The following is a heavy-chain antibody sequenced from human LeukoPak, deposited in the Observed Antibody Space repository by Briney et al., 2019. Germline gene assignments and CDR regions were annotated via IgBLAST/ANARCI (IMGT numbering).Heavy chain of an antibody. J-gene: IGHJ3*02. V-gene: IGHV3-21*01. CDR3: ALQWFGESEKHFDI. Sequence: GGSLRLSCAASGFTFSSYNMNWVPQAPGKGLKWVSSISSSSNYIYYADSVKGRFTISRDNAKNSLYLQMNSLRAEDTAVYYCALQWFGESEKHFDIWGQGTMVTVSS. CDR1: GFTFSSYN. D-gene: IGHD3-10*01. CDR2: ISSSSNYI.